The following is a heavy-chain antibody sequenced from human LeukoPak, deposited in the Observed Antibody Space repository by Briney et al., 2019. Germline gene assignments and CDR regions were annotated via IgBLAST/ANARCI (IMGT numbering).Heavy chain of an antibody. CDR1: GYTYSDYH. CDR2: SNPSSGGT. CDR3: TRVRALAAAGTGARYFQD. J-gene: IGHJ1*01. V-gene: IGHV1-2*02. D-gene: IGHD6-13*01. Sequence: ASVKVSCKASGYTYSDYHIHWLRQAPGQGLEWMGWSNPSSGGTNYAEKFHGRVTMTRDTSTNTAYMELSRLRSDDTAVYFCTRVRALAAAGTGARYFQDWGQGTLVTGSS.